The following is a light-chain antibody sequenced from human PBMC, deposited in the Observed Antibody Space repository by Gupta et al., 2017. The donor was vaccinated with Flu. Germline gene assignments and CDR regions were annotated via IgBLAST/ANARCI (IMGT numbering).Light chain of an antibody. V-gene: IGKV4-1*01. Sequence: DIVMTQSPDSLAVSLGARATINCKSRQSLLYSSNNKNCLAWCQQKTVEHPKRRIIWEATRESGGPERGIGSGAGTEDMLTKSSLETEEVAGDYCQKYNRNSPTFGGGTKVEIK. J-gene: IGKJ4*01. CDR2: WEA. CDR3: QKYNRNSPT. CDR1: QSLLYSSNNKNC.